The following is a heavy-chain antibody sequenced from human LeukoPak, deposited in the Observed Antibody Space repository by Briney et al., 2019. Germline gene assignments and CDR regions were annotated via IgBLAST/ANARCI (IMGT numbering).Heavy chain of an antibody. D-gene: IGHD3-22*01. CDR2: IYYSGST. CDR1: GGSISSGGYY. V-gene: IGHV4-31*11. Sequence: PSETLSLTCAVSGGSISSGGYYRSWIRQHPGKGLEWIGYIYYSGSTYYNPSLKSRVTISVDTSKNQFSLKLSSVTAADTAVYYCARGVSSGYYYLDYWGRGTLVTVSS. CDR3: ARGVSSGYYYLDY. J-gene: IGHJ4*02.